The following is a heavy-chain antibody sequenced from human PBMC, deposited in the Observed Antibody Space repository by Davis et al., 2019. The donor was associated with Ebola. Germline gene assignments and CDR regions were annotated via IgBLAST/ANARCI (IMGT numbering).Heavy chain of an antibody. J-gene: IGHJ6*02. Sequence: AASVQVSCKASGYTFTSYYMHWVRQAPGQGLEWMGIINPSGGSTSNAQKFQGRVTMIRDTSTSTVYMELSSLRSEDTAVYYCARDEIVVVAATPYYYYGMDVWGQGTTVTVSS. D-gene: IGHD2-15*01. CDR2: INPSGGST. V-gene: IGHV1-46*01. CDR3: ARDEIVVVAATPYYYYGMDV. CDR1: GYTFTSYY.